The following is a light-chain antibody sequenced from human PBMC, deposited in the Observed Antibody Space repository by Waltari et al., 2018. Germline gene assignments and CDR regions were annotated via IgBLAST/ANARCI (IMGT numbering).Light chain of an antibody. CDR1: SSDAGNYKR. Sequence: QSALPQPASVSGSPGQSITTSCTGTSSDAGNYKRVSWYQQHPGKAPKLMIYAVSKRPSGVSDRFSGSKSGDMASLTISGLQPEDEAEYFCSSYAGSSKGVFGGGTKVTVL. V-gene: IGLV2-23*02. J-gene: IGLJ2*01. CDR2: AVS. CDR3: SSYAGSSKGV.